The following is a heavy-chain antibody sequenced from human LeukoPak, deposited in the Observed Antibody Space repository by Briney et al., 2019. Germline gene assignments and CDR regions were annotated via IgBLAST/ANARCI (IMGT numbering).Heavy chain of an antibody. CDR2: IKQDGSEK. CDR1: GFTFSSYS. V-gene: IGHV3-7*01. D-gene: IGHD5-12*01. Sequence: GGSLRLSCAASGFTFSSYSMSWVRQAPGKGLEWVANIKQDGSEKYYVDSVKGRFTISRDNAKNSLYLQMNSMRAEDTAVYYCARELRGWDPNDYWGQGTLVTVSS. J-gene: IGHJ4*02. CDR3: ARELRGWDPNDY.